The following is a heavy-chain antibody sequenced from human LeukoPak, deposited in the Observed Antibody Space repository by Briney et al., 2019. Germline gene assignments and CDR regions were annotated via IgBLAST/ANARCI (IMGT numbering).Heavy chain of an antibody. J-gene: IGHJ4*02. CDR1: GGSISSYY. CDR3: ARLGIGVVPSAMLGDYYFDY. CDR2: IYYSGSH. V-gene: IGHV4-59*08. Sequence: SETLSLSCTVSGGSISSYYWSWIRQPPGKGLEWVGYIYYSGSHKYNPSLKSRVTISEDTSKNQLSLKLTSVTAADTAVYYCARLGIGVVPSAMLGDYYFDYWGQGTLVTVSS. D-gene: IGHD2-2*01.